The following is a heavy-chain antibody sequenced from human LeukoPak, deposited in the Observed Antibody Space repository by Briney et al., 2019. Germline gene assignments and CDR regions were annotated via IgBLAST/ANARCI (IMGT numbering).Heavy chain of an antibody. CDR3: ARVTGYMIEDYFDY. Sequence: SETLSLTCAVSGDSISSGGYSWNWIRQPPGKGLEWIGYIYSSGTTSYYPSLKSRVTISVDTSKNQFSLKLSSVTAADTAVYYCARVTGYMIEDYFDYWGQGTLVTVSS. D-gene: IGHD3-22*01. V-gene: IGHV4-30-4*07. CDR1: GDSISSGGYS. CDR2: IYSSGTT. J-gene: IGHJ4*02.